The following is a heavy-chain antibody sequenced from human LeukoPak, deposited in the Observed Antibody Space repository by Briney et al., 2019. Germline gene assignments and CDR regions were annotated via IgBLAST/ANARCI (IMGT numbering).Heavy chain of an antibody. CDR1: GGSFSCYY. Sequence: SETLSLTGAVYGGSFSCYYWSWIRQPPGKGLEWIGEINHSGSTNYDPSLKSRVTISVDTSKNQFSLKLSSVTAADTAVYYCARGGPLRITMVRGKIDAFDIWGQGTMVTVSS. V-gene: IGHV4-34*01. J-gene: IGHJ3*02. CDR3: ARGGPLRITMVRGKIDAFDI. D-gene: IGHD3-10*01. CDR2: INHSGST.